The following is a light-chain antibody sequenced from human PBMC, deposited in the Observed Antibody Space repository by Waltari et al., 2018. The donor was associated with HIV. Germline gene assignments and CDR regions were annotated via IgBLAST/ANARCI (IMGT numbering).Light chain of an antibody. CDR1: TSNIGSNY. CDR3: AAWDDSLSGQGV. CDR2: NNN. Sequence: QSVLSQPPSASGTPGQRVTISCSGSTSNIGSNYVYLFQQFPGTTPNLLIFNNNQRPSGVPERVSGSKSGTSASLAISGLRSEDEGDYYCAAWDDSLSGQGVFGTGTKVTVL. J-gene: IGLJ1*01. V-gene: IGLV1-47*01.